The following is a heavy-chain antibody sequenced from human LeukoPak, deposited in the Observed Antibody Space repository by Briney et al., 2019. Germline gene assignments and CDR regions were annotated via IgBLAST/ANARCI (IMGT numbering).Heavy chain of an antibody. J-gene: IGHJ4*02. Sequence: GGSLRLSCAASGFTFGSYSMNWVRQAPGKGLEWVSSLSSSSNYIYYAYSVKGPFTISRDNAKNSLYLQMNSLRAEDTAVYYCARDRNLLCFGEQPSFDYWGKGTLVTVFS. CDR3: ARDRNLLCFGEQPSFDY. D-gene: IGHD3-10*01. CDR2: LSSSSNYI. CDR1: GFTFGSYS. V-gene: IGHV3-21*01.